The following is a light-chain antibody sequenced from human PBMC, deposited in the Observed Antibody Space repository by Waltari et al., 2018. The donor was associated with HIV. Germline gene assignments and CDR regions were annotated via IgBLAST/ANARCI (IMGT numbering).Light chain of an antibody. V-gene: IGKV1-5*03. CDR3: QQYNTYSQT. Sequence: MTQSPAPLSASVGDTVTITCRASHSISTWLAWYQQKPEKAPKLLIYRASSLQSGVPSRFSGSGSETEFTLTINSLQPDDFATYYCQQYNTYSQTFGQGTKVDIK. J-gene: IGKJ1*01. CDR2: RAS. CDR1: HSISTW.